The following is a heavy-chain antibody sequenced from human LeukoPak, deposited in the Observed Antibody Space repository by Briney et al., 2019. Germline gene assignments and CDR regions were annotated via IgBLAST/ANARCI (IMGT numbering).Heavy chain of an antibody. V-gene: IGHV3-53*01. CDR2: IYSGGST. CDR1: GGSISSSNW. D-gene: IGHD5-24*01. J-gene: IGHJ4*02. Sequence: ETLSLTCAVSGGSISSSNWWSWVRQAPGKGLEWVSVIYSGGSTYYADSVKGRFTISRDNSKNTLYLQMNSLRAEDTAVYYCARDDGYNWGQGTLVTVSS. CDR3: ARDDGYN.